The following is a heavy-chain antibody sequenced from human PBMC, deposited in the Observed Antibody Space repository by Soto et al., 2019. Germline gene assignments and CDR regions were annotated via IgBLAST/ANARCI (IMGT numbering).Heavy chain of an antibody. Sequence: SETLSLTCTVSGGSISSYYWSWIRQPPGKGLEWIGYIYYSGSTNYNPSLKSRVTISVDTSKNQFSLKLSSVTAADTAVYYCARGRYDFWSGYTAAHTPYYFDYWGQGTLVTVSS. CDR1: GGSISSYY. CDR3: ARGRYDFWSGYTAAHTPYYFDY. D-gene: IGHD3-3*01. J-gene: IGHJ4*02. V-gene: IGHV4-59*01. CDR2: IYYSGST.